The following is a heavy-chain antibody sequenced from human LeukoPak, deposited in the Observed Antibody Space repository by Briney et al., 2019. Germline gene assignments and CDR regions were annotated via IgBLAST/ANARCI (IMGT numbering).Heavy chain of an antibody. J-gene: IGHJ4*02. V-gene: IGHV4-34*01. CDR1: GGSFSGYY. CDR2: INHSGST. Sequence: SETLSLTCAVYGGSFSGYYWSWIRQPPGKGLQWIGEINHSGSTNYNPSLKSRVTISVDTSKNQFSLKLSSVTAADTAVYYCARLSSGWYALDYWGQGTLVTVSS. CDR3: ARLSSGWYALDY. D-gene: IGHD6-19*01.